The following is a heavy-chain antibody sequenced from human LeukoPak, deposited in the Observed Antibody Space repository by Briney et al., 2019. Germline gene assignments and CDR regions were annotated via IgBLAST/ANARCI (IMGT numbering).Heavy chain of an antibody. Sequence: ASETLSLTCSVSGGSVSSSSYYWGWVRQPPGKGLEWIGSFHYSGSTYYNPSLKSRVTISGDTSKNQFSLKLRSVTAADTAVYHCASLVVVVVTASEIDYWGQGTLVTVSS. V-gene: IGHV4-39*01. CDR1: GGSVSSSSYY. CDR2: FHYSGST. D-gene: IGHD2-21*02. J-gene: IGHJ4*02. CDR3: ASLVVVVVTASEIDY.